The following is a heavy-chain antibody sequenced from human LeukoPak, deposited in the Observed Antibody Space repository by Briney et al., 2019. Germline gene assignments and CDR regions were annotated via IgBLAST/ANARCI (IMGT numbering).Heavy chain of an antibody. CDR1: GGSIYGYY. V-gene: IGHV4-59*01. D-gene: IGHD1-1*01. CDR3: AKRDRGGWFDP. Sequence: SETLSLTCTVSGGSIYGYYCNWIRQPAGKGLEWIGYTFYTGATYYNPSLRSRVTISIDTSKNQFSLKVTSVTTADTAVYYCAKRDRGGWFDPWGQGTLVTVSS. J-gene: IGHJ5*02. CDR2: TFYTGAT.